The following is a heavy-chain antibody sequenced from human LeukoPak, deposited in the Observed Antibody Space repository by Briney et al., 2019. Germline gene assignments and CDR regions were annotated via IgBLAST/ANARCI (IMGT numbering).Heavy chain of an antibody. J-gene: IGHJ4*02. CDR1: GGSISSYY. V-gene: IGHV4-59*01. D-gene: IGHD3-22*01. Sequence: SETLSLTCTVSGGSISSYYWSWIRQHPGKGLEWIGNSYDSGSTNYNPPLKTRVTISVDTSKNQCSLKLSSVTAADTAVYYCARQSISGSSLSYFDYWGQGTLVNVSS. CDR2: SYDSGST. CDR3: ARQSISGSSLSYFDY.